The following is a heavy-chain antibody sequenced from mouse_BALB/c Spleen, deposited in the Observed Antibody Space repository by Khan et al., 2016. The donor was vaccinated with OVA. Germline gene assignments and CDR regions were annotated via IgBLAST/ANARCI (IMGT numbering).Heavy chain of an antibody. CDR3: VRSDVTGPLAWFAY. CDR1: GYTFSSYW. CDR2: ILPGSGST. V-gene: IGHV1-9*01. D-gene: IGHD4-1*01. Sequence: QVQLQQSGAELMKPGASVKISCKATGYTFSSYWIEWVKQRPGHGLEWIGEILPGSGSTNYNEKFKGKATFTADTSSNTAYMQLSSLTSEDSAVYYCVRSDVTGPLAWFAYWGQGTLVTVSA. J-gene: IGHJ3*01.